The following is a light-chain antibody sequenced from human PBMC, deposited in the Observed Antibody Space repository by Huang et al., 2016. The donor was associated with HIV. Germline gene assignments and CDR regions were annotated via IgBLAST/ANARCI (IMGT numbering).Light chain of an antibody. CDR1: QNIIYN. Sequence: EIMMTQSPDTLSVSPGERATLSCMASQNIIYNLAWYQQRTGQAPRLLIYCTATRASGISGRFIGSGSGTEFTLTISSLQSDDLGVYYCQQYHAWPPVTFGQGTKVEI. CDR2: CTA. J-gene: IGKJ1*01. CDR3: QQYHAWPPVT. V-gene: IGKV3-15*01.